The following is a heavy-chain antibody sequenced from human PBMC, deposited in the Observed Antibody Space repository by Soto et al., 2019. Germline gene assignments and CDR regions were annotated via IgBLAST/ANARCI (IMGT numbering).Heavy chain of an antibody. CDR3: ATAEVDY. V-gene: IGHV3-74*01. CDR1: GFTFGYYW. CDR2: MTGDGRTT. Sequence: GGSLRLSCAASGFTFGYYWIHWVRQPPGKGPEWVSRMTGDGRTTRYADSLKGRFTASRDNAKSTLYLQMNSLRAEDTAVYYCATAEVDYWGPGTLVTVSS. J-gene: IGHJ4*02.